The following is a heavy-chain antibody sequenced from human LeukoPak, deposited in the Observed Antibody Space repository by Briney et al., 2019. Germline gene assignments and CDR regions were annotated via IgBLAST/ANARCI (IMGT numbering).Heavy chain of an antibody. CDR2: TYYRSKWYN. CDR1: GDSVSSKNGA. V-gene: IGHV6-1*01. CDR3: ARDFGTTGWHTFDY. J-gene: IGHJ4*02. Sequence: QTLSLTCVVSGDSVSSKNGAWNWIRQSPSRGLEWLGRTYYRSKWYNDYAESMEGRMTISQDTSKNQYSLHLNSVTPDDTAVYYCARDFGTTGWHTFDYWGQGTLVTVSS. D-gene: IGHD6-19*01.